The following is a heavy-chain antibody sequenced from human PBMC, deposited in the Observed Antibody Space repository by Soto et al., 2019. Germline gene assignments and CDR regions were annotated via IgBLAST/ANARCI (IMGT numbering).Heavy chain of an antibody. V-gene: IGHV1-8*01. CDR3: ARSDLVSSGTRLNWFDP. D-gene: IGHD1-1*01. CDR1: GYTFTSYD. Sequence: ASVKVSCKASGYTFTSYDINWVRQATGQGLEWMGWMNPNSGNTGYAQKFQGRVTMTRNTSISTAYMELRSLRSDDTAVYYCARSDLVSSGTRLNWFDPWGQGTLVTVSS. CDR2: MNPNSGNT. J-gene: IGHJ5*02.